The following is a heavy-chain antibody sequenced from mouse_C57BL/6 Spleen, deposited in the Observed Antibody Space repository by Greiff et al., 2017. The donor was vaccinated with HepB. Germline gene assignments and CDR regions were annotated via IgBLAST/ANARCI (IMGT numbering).Heavy chain of an antibody. D-gene: IGHD2-5*01. CDR2: ISSGSSTI. J-gene: IGHJ4*01. CDR3: ARKAYYSNYVLMDY. CDR1: GFTFSDYG. V-gene: IGHV5-17*01. Sequence: EVQLVESGGGLVKPGGSLKLSCAASGFTFSDYGMHWVRQAPEKGLEWVAYISSGSSTIYYADTVKGRFTISRDNAKNTLFLQMTSLRSEDTAMYYCARKAYYSNYVLMDYWGQGTSVTVSS.